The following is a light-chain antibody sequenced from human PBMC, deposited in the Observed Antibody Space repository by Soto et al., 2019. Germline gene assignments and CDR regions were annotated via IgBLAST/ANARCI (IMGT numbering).Light chain of an antibody. CDR2: DAS. J-gene: IGKJ4*01. CDR1: QTISTY. V-gene: IGKV1-17*01. CDR3: QQLNSYPIAT. Sequence: DIQMTQSPSSLSASVGDRVTITCRASQTISTYLNWYQQKPGKAPRLLIYDASSLLSGVPSRFSGSGSGREFTLTISSLQPEDFATYHCQQLNSYPIATFGGGTKVDIK.